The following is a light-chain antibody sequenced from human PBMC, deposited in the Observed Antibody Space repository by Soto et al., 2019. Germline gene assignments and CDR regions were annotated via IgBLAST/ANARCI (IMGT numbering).Light chain of an antibody. V-gene: IGKV3-20*01. CDR3: QQYGSSPMYA. CDR2: GAS. J-gene: IGKJ2*01. CDR1: QSVTSSY. Sequence: EIVLTQSPGTLSLSPGERATLSCRASQSVTSSYIAWYQQKPGQAPRLLMFGASGRATGIPDRFSGSGSGTDFTLTISRLEPEDFAVYYGQQYGSSPMYAFGQGTKVDIK.